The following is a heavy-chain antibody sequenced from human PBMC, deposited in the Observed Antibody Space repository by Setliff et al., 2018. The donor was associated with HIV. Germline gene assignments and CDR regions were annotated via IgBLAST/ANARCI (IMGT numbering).Heavy chain of an antibody. D-gene: IGHD2-8*01. CDR2: IYSNGKT. Sequence: SETLSLTCTVSGGSISSRSYYWSWLRQPAGKGLEWIGRIYSNGKTDYNPSLKSRVTISEDTSKNQFSLKVSSVTAADTAMYFCARESPDGLDYWGQGSLVTVSS. CDR1: GGSISSRSYY. V-gene: IGHV4-61*02. J-gene: IGHJ4*02. CDR3: ARESPDGLDY.